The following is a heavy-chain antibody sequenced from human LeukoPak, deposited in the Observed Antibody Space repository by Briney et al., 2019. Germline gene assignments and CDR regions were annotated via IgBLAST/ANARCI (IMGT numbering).Heavy chain of an antibody. CDR3: ARGYYYGSGTLGPFDP. CDR1: GFSFSSYE. D-gene: IGHD3-10*01. V-gene: IGHV3-48*03. Sequence: GGTLRLSCAASGFSFSSYEMNWVRRAPGKGREWVSYLSSSGSSIYNADSVKGRFPISRDNAKNSLYLQMNSLRAEDTAVYYCARGYYYGSGTLGPFDPWGQGTLVTVSS. CDR2: LSSSGSSI. J-gene: IGHJ5*02.